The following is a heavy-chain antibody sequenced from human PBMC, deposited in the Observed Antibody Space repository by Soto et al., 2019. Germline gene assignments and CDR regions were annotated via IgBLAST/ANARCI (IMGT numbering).Heavy chain of an antibody. V-gene: IGHV3-23*01. CDR3: AKVQYSEYSSSLRFEY. CDR1: GFTFSSYS. Sequence: GGSLRLSCTASGFTFSSYSMNWVRQAPGKGLEWVSSISSSGGSIYYADSVKGRFTISRDNSKNTLYLQMNSLRAEDTAIYYCAKVQYSEYSSSLRFEYWGQGTLVTVSS. J-gene: IGHJ4*02. CDR2: ISSSGGSI. D-gene: IGHD6-6*01.